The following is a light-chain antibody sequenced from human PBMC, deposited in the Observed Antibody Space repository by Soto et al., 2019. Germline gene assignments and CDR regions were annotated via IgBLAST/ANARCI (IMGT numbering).Light chain of an antibody. CDR1: SSDVGGYNY. V-gene: IGLV2-14*01. Sequence: QSALTQPASVSGSPGQSITISCTGTSSDVGGYNYVSWYQQYPGKAPKLMIYEVSNRPSGVSNRFSGSKSGNTASLTISGLQAEDEAVYYCSSYTSSSTYVFGTGTKLTVL. J-gene: IGLJ1*01. CDR3: SSYTSSSTYV. CDR2: EVS.